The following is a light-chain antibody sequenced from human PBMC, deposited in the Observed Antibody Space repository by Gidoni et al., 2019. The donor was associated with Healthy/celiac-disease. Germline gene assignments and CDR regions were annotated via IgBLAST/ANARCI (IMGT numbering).Light chain of an antibody. CDR1: QSVSSY. Sequence: ESVLTQSPATLSLSPGERATLSCRASQSVSSYLAWYQQKPGQAPRLLIYDASNRATGIPARFSGSGSGTDFTLTISSLEPDDFAVYYCQQRSNWPLPFGGGTKVEI. J-gene: IGKJ4*01. V-gene: IGKV3-11*01. CDR3: QQRSNWPLP. CDR2: DAS.